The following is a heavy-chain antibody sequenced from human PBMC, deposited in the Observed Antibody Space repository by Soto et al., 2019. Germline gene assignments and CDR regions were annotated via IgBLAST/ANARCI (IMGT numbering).Heavy chain of an antibody. Sequence: GGSLRRSCTASGFTFDDYAMSWFRQAPGKALEWVGFIRSKAYGGTTEYAASVKGRFTISRDDSKSIAYLQMNSLKTEDTAVYYCTRELPYSSSWYIPWFDPWGQRTLVTVSS. J-gene: IGHJ5*02. CDR1: GFTFDDYA. V-gene: IGHV3-49*03. CDR2: IRSKAYGGTT. D-gene: IGHD6-13*01. CDR3: TRELPYSSSWYIPWFDP.